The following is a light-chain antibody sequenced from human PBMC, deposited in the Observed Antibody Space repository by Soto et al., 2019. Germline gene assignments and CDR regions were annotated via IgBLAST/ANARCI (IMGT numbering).Light chain of an antibody. CDR1: ISDVGANDY. J-gene: IGLJ1*01. V-gene: IGLV2-14*01. CDR3: SSYTSSGTFYV. Sequence: SALTHPASVSGSPGQSITISWTGSISDVGANDYVSWYQQHPGKAPNLMIYEVSNRPSGVSNRFSGSKSGNTASLTISGLQAVDEAGYYCSSYTSSGTFYVFGTGTKVTVL. CDR2: EVS.